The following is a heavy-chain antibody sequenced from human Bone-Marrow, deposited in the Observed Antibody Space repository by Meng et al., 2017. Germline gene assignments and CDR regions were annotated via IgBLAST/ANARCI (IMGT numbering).Heavy chain of an antibody. CDR2: ISGAGTST. V-gene: IGHV3-23*01. J-gene: IGHJ4*02. CDR3: AKKGGNHEYDY. Sequence: GESLKISCAASEFTFSIYAMNWVRQAPGKGLEWVSGISGAGTSTFYADSVKGRFTVSRDNSKNTLYLQMNSLRAEDTAVYYCAKKGGNHEYDYWGQGTLVTVSS. D-gene: IGHD2/OR15-2a*01. CDR1: EFTFSIYA.